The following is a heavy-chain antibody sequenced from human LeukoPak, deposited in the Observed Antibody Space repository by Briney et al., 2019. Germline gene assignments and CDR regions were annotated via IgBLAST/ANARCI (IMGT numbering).Heavy chain of an antibody. CDR3: ARACHYDSSGSDY. J-gene: IGHJ4*02. Sequence: GGSLRLSCSASGFTFSSYAMHWVRQAPGKGLEYVSAISSNGSSTSYADSVKGRFTISRDNAKNTLYLQMNSLRAEDTAVYYCARACHYDSSGSDYWGQGTLVTVSS. D-gene: IGHD3-22*01. CDR2: ISSNGSST. V-gene: IGHV3-64*04. CDR1: GFTFSSYA.